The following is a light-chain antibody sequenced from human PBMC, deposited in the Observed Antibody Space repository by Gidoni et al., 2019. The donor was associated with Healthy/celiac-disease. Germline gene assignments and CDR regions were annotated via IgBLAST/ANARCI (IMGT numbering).Light chain of an antibody. V-gene: IGLV3-19*01. Sequence: SSELTQDPAVSVALGQTVRITCQGDSLRSYYASWYQQNPGQATVLVIYGKNNRPSGIPDRFSGSSSGNTASLTITGAQAEDEADYYCNSRDSSGNQVVFGGGTKLTVL. J-gene: IGLJ2*01. CDR2: GKN. CDR3: NSRDSSGNQVV. CDR1: SLRSYY.